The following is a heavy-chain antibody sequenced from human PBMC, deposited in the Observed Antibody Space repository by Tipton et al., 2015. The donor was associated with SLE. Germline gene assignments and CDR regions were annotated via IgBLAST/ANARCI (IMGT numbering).Heavy chain of an antibody. CDR1: GYRFANYW. CDR3: ARHKDKNRYDEGGVPDTFDT. V-gene: IGHV5-51*01. D-gene: IGHD2-8*02. CDR2: IYPADSDT. Sequence: VQLVQSGAEVREPGESLKISCKGSGYRFANYWIGWVRQGPGKGLEWIGVIYPADSDTRYSPAFQGQVTISADKSITTAYLQWSSLEASDTAIYYCARHKDKNRYDEGGVPDTFDTWGQGTMVAVSS. J-gene: IGHJ3*02.